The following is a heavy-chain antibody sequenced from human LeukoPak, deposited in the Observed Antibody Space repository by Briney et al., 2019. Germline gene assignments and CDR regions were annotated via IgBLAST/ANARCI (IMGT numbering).Heavy chain of an antibody. CDR2: IYSGDNT. Sequence: PGGSLRLSCAASGFTVSSNEMSWVRQAPGKGLEWVSVIYSGDNTYYVESVKGRFTISRDNSKNTLFLQMNRLRAEDTAVYYCAGRRVLDASFDYWGQGTLVTVSS. CDR1: GFTVSSNE. CDR3: AGRRVLDASFDY. V-gene: IGHV3-66*02. J-gene: IGHJ4*02. D-gene: IGHD3-16*01.